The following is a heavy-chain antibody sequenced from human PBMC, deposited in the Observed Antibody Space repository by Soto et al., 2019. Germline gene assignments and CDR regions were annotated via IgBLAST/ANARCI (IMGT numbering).Heavy chain of an antibody. CDR2: IIPILGIA. CDR1: GGTFSSYT. V-gene: IGHV1-69*02. CDR3: ARGDVLQTPSTDYYYMDV. J-gene: IGHJ6*03. D-gene: IGHD3-16*01. Sequence: ASVKVSCKASGGTFSSYTISWVRQAPGQGLEWMGRIIPILGIANYAQKFQGRVTITADKSTSTAYMELSSLRSEDTAVYYCARGDVLQTPSTDYYYMDVWGKGTTVTVSS.